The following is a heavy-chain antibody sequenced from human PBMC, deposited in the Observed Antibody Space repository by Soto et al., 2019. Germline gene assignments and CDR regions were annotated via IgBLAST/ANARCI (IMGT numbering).Heavy chain of an antibody. Sequence: ASVKVSCKASGYTFTSYGLSWVRPAPGQGLEWMGWISAYNGNTNYAQKLQGRVTMTTDTSTSTAYMELRSLRSDDTAVYYCARDRWRGIGYCSGGSCPPVGSPGYWG. J-gene: IGHJ4*01. D-gene: IGHD2-15*01. V-gene: IGHV1-18*01. CDR3: ARDRWRGIGYCSGGSCPPVGSPGY. CDR1: GYTFTSYG. CDR2: ISAYNGNT.